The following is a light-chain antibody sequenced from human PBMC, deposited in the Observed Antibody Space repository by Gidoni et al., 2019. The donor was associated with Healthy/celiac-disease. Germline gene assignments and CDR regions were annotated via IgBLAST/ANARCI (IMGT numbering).Light chain of an antibody. J-gene: IGKJ4*01. CDR1: QDISNY. CDR3: QQYDNLPLLT. V-gene: IGKV1-33*01. Sequence: DIQMTQSPSSLSASVGDRVTITCQASQDISNYLNWYQQKPGKAPKLLIYDASNLETGVPSRFSGSGSGTDFTFTISSLQAEDIATYYCQQYDNLPLLTFXGXTKVEIK. CDR2: DAS.